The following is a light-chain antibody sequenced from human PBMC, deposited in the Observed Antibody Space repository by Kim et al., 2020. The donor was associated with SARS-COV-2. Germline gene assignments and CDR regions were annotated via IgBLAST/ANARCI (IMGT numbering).Light chain of an antibody. V-gene: IGKV1-39*01. Sequence: SASVGDRVTITCRASQHIANYLNWYQQKAGKAPKVLIYAASRLESGVPSRFGGSGSGTEFALTISSLQPEDFATYFCQQSYTSPWTFGQGTKLEVK. CDR3: QQSYTSPWT. CDR1: QHIANY. J-gene: IGKJ1*01. CDR2: AAS.